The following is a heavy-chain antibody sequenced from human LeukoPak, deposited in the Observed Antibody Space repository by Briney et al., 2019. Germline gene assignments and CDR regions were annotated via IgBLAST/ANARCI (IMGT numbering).Heavy chain of an antibody. CDR1: GGSFSGYY. Sequence: SETLSLTCAVYGGSFSGYYWSWIRQPPGKGLEWIGEINHSGSTNYNPSLKSRVTISVDTSKNQFSLKLSSVTAADTAMYYCARARIAAAGISWFDPWGQGTLVTVSS. D-gene: IGHD6-13*01. CDR3: ARARIAAAGISWFDP. V-gene: IGHV4-34*01. J-gene: IGHJ5*02. CDR2: INHSGST.